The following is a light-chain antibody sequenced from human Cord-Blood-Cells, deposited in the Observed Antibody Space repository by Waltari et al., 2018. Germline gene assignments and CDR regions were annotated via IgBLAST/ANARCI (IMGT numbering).Light chain of an antibody. CDR3: QQYNSYWT. J-gene: IGKJ1*01. CDR1: QSISSW. CDR2: KAS. Sequence: IQKTQSTSTLSASVGDRVTITCRASQSISSWSAWYQQKPGKAPKSLIYKASSLESGVPSRFSGSGSGTEFTLTISSLQPDDFATYYCQQYNSYWTFGQGTKVEIK. V-gene: IGKV1-5*03.